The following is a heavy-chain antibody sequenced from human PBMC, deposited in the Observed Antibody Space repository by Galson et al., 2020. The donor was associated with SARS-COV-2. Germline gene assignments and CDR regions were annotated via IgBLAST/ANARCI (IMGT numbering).Heavy chain of an antibody. D-gene: IGHD2-2*01. CDR3: ARRIGYCASTSCYAVDY. V-gene: IGHV5-10-1*01. CDR1: GYSFTDYW. Sequence: GESLKISCKGSGYSFTDYWIGWVRQMPGKGLEWMGRIDPSDSYINYSPSFQGHVTISADKSISTAYLQWSTLKASDTGMYYCARRIGYCASTSCYAVDYWGQGTLVTVSS. J-gene: IGHJ4*02. CDR2: IDPSDSYI.